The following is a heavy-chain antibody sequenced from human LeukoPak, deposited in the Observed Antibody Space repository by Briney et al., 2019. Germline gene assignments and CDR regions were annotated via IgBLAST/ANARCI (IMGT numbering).Heavy chain of an antibody. V-gene: IGHV1-46*01. D-gene: IGHD1-26*01. CDR3: ARVGGYSGSYYGVDYFDY. CDR1: GYTFTSYY. CDR2: INPSGGST. Sequence: ASVKVSCKASGYTFTSYYMHWVRQAPGQGLEWMGIINPSGGSTSYAQKFQGRVTMTRDMSTSTVYMELSSLRSEDTAVYYCARVGGYSGSYYGVDYFDYWGQGTLVTVSS. J-gene: IGHJ4*02.